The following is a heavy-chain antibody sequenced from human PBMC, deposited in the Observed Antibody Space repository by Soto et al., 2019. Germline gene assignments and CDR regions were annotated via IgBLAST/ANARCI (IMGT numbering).Heavy chain of an antibody. D-gene: IGHD2-2*03. CDR2: INHSGST. Sequence: PSVTLSVTCAVDGGSISGYYWSWIRQPPGKGLEWIGEINHSGSTNYNPSLKSRVTISVDTSKNQFSLKLSSVTAADTAVYYCARARDGYDYWGQGTLVTVLL. CDR1: GGSISGYY. J-gene: IGHJ4*02. CDR3: ARARDGYDY. V-gene: IGHV4-34*01.